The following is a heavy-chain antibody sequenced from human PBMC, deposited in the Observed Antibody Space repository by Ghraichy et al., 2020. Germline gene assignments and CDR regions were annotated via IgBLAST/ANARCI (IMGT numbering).Heavy chain of an antibody. CDR2: ISGSGGST. Sequence: GGSLRLSCAASGFTFSSYAMSWVRQAPGKGLEWVSAISGSGGSTYYADSVKGRFTISRDNSKNTLYLQMNSLRAEDTAVYYCAKDLTKTDVATAKGDYWGQGTLVTVSS. J-gene: IGHJ4*02. CDR1: GFTFSSYA. CDR3: AKDLTKTDVATAKGDY. D-gene: IGHD5-18*01. V-gene: IGHV3-23*01.